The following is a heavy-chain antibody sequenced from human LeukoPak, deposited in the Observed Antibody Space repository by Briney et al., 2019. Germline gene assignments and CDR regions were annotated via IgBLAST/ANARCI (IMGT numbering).Heavy chain of an antibody. J-gene: IGHJ4*02. Sequence: ASVKVSCKASGYTFTDPYIHWVRQAPGQGFEWIGWINPNNGDTNDAQKFQGRVTMTRDTSISTAYMELSRLRSDDTAVYYCARGDSGYAWGYWGQGTLVTVSS. CDR1: GYTFTDPY. CDR3: ARGDSGYAWGY. D-gene: IGHD5-12*01. CDR2: INPNNGDT. V-gene: IGHV1-2*02.